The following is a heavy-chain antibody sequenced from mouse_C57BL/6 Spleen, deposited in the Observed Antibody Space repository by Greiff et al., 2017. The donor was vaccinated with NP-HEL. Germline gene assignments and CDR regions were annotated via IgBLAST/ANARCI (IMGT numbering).Heavy chain of an antibody. CDR2: IDPSDSYT. V-gene: IGHV1-69*01. CDR1: GYTFTSYW. Sequence: VQLQQPGAELVMPGASVKLSCKASGYTFTSYWMHWVKQRPGQGLEWIGEIDPSDSYTNYNQKFKGKSTLTVDKSSSTAYMQLSSLTSEDSAVYYCARETPFAYWGQGTLVTVSA. CDR3: ARETPFAY. J-gene: IGHJ3*01.